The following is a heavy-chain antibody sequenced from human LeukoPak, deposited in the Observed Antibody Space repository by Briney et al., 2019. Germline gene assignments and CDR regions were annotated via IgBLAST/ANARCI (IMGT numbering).Heavy chain of an antibody. D-gene: IGHD6-19*01. Sequence: SETLSLTCAVSGYSISSGYYWGWIRQPPGKGLEWIGSIYHSGSTYYNPSLKSRVTISVDTSKNQFSLKLSSVTAADTAVYYCASLSSLDSSGWYNAFDIWGQGTMVTVSS. CDR1: GYSISSGYY. CDR2: IYHSGST. J-gene: IGHJ3*02. CDR3: ASLSSLDSSGWYNAFDI. V-gene: IGHV4-38-2*01.